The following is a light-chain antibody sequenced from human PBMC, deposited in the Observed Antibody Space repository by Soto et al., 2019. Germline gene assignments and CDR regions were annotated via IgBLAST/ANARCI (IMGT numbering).Light chain of an antibody. CDR3: SLYASTNTFM. Sequence: QSARTQPASVSGSPGQSITMSCTGTSSDIGRYNLVSWYQQHPGKPPKLMIYEATKRPSGVSNRFSGSKSGNTASLTISGLQAEDEADYYCSLYASTNTFMFGGGTKVTVL. CDR1: SSDIGRYNL. CDR2: EAT. V-gene: IGLV2-23*02. J-gene: IGLJ3*02.